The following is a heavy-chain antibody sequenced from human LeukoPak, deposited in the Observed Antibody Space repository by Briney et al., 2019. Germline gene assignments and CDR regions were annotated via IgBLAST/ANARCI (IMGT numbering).Heavy chain of an antibody. Sequence: SETLSLTCAVYGGSFSGYYWSWIRQPPGKGLEWIGEINHSGSTNYIPSLKSRVTISVDTSKNQFSLKLSSVTAADTAVYYCARVTVTITDYWGQGTLVTVSS. D-gene: IGHD4-11*01. V-gene: IGHV4-34*01. CDR2: INHSGST. CDR3: ARVTVTITDY. CDR1: GGSFSGYY. J-gene: IGHJ4*02.